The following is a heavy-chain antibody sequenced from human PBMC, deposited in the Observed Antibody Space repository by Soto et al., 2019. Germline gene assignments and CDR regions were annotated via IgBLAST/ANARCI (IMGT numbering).Heavy chain of an antibody. V-gene: IGHV4-34*01. CDR1: GGSFSGYY. D-gene: IGHD3-3*01. J-gene: IGHJ4*02. CDR3: ARADFWSGYFLPEFDY. CDR2: INHSGST. Sequence: SETLSLTCAVYGGSFSGYYWSWIRQPPGKGLEWIGEINHSGSTNYNPSLKSRVTISVDTSKNQFSLKLSSVTAADTAVYYCARADFWSGYFLPEFDYWGQGTLVTVS.